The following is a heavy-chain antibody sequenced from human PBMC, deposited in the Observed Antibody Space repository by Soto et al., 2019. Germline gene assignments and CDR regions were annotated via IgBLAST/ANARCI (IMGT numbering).Heavy chain of an antibody. J-gene: IGHJ4*02. Sequence: QVQLQESGPGLVKPSQTLSLTCTVSGGSISSGGYYWSWIRQHPGKGLELIGYIYYSGSTYYNPSLKSRVTISVDTSKSQFSLKLSSVTAADTAVYYCARDRRDSSGYTSADYWGQGTLVTVSS. CDR1: GGSISSGGYY. V-gene: IGHV4-31*03. CDR3: ARDRRDSSGYTSADY. CDR2: IYYSGST. D-gene: IGHD3-22*01.